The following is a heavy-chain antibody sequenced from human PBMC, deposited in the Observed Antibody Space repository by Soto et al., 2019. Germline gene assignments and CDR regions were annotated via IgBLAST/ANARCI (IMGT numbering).Heavy chain of an antibody. V-gene: IGHV1-69*08. CDR1: GGTFSSYT. CDR2: IIPILGIA. J-gene: IGHJ4*02. CDR3: AREEYYYGSGAFFDY. D-gene: IGHD3-10*01. Sequence: QVQLVQSGAEVKKPGSSVKVSCKASGGTFSSYTISWVRQAPGQGLEWMGRIIPILGIANYAHKFQGRVTITADKSTSTAYMELSILRSEDTDVYYCAREEYYYGSGAFFDYWGQGPLVTVSS.